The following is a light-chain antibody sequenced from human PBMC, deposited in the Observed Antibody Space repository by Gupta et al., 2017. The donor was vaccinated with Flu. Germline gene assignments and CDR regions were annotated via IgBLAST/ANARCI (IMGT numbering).Light chain of an antibody. Sequence: PSIVSPSLGYRVTRPGRARQGVSYVLAWYQQKPGQAPKLLIYGASTRHSGVPDRFSGSGSVTDYTLTIISRQPEDFAAYYCHQKSSWPLTFGRGTNVEIK. V-gene: IGKV3D-15*01. CDR3: HQKSSWPLT. CDR2: GAS. CDR1: QGVSYV. J-gene: IGKJ4*01.